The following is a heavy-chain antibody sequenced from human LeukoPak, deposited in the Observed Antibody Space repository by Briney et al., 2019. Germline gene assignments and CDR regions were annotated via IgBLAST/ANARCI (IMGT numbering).Heavy chain of an antibody. J-gene: IGHJ4*02. CDR3: ARGREYSSSSIVNSRDFDY. D-gene: IGHD6-6*01. CDR2: INHSGST. V-gene: IGHV4-34*01. CDR1: GGSFSGYY. Sequence: SETLSLTCAVYGGSFSGYYWSWIRQPPGKGLGWIGEINHSGSTNYNPSLKSRVTISVDTSKNQFSLKLSSVTAADTAVYYCARGREYSSSSIVNSRDFDYWGQGTLVTVSS.